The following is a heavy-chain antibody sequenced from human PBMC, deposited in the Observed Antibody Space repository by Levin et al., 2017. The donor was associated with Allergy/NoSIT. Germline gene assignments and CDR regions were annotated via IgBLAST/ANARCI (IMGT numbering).Heavy chain of an antibody. D-gene: IGHD1/OR15-1a*01. Sequence: GGSLRLSCAVSGFTISDYAMAWVRQAPGKGLEWVSVITGGGFNTYYGDSVKGRFTVSRDDSKDTLYLELNSPGGEDTAMYYCAKKQGGTSGFSFDVWGQGTMVTVSS. V-gene: IGHV3-23*01. CDR2: ITGGGFNT. J-gene: IGHJ3*01. CDR3: AKKQGGTSGFSFDV. CDR1: GFTISDYA.